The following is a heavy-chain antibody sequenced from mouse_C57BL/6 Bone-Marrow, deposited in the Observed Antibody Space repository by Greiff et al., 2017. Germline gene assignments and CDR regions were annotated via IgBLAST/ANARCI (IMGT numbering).Heavy chain of an antibody. CDR2: IYPTSGRT. J-gene: IGHJ2*01. Sequence: QVQLQQPGAELVKPGASVKMSCKASGYTFTSYWITWVKQRPGQGLEWIGDIYPTSGRTNYKEKFKSKAILTVDTSSNTAYMQLSSLTSEDSAVFYCERSGPLGRSFDYWGQGTTLTVSS. D-gene: IGHD4-1*01. V-gene: IGHV1-55*01. CDR3: ERSGPLGRSFDY. CDR1: GYTFTSYW.